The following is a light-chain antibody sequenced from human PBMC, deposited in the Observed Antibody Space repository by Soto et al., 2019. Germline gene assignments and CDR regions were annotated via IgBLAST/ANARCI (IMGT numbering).Light chain of an antibody. J-gene: IGKJ3*01. CDR2: CAS. V-gene: IGKV4-1*01. CDR3: QHYYIAPFT. CDR1: QSILYSPNNKNY. Sequence: DIVMTQSPDSLAVSLGERATINCRSSQSILYSPNNKNYLAWYQQKPGQAPKLLIYCASTRGSGVPERFSGSASGTDFTLTISSLQAEDVAVYYCQHYYIAPFTFGPGPKVEIK.